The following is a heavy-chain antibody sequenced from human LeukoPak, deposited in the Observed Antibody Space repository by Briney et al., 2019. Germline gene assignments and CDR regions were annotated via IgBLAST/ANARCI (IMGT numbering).Heavy chain of an antibody. CDR1: GYTFTSYG. Sequence: ASVKLSCKASGYTFTSYGISWVRQAPADGLEGRGWISAYNGNTNEAQKLQRRVTMTTDICTSTAYMELRSLRSDDTGVYYCVRELANLLEWLLRDYYYYGMDGWGQGTTVSVCS. D-gene: IGHD3-3*01. CDR3: VRELANLLEWLLRDYYYYGMDG. J-gene: IGHJ6*01. CDR2: ISAYNGNT. V-gene: IGHV1-18*01.